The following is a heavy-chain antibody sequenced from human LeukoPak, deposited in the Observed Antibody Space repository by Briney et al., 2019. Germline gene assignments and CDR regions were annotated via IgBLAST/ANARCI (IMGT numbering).Heavy chain of an antibody. CDR2: ISGSGGST. V-gene: IGHV3-23*01. Sequence: GGSLRLSCAASGFTFSSYAMRWVRQAPGKGLEWVSAISGSGGSTSYTDSVKGRFTISRDNSKNTLYLQMNSLRAEDTAVYYCAKRYSSGWGDAFDIWGQGTMVTVSS. J-gene: IGHJ3*02. CDR3: AKRYSSGWGDAFDI. CDR1: GFTFSSYA. D-gene: IGHD6-19*01.